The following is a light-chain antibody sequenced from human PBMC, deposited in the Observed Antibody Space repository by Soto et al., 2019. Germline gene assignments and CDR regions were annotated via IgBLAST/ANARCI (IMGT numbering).Light chain of an antibody. Sequence: EIVLTQSPVTLSLSPGERATLSCRASQRIANNFLAWFQQKPGLAPTLLIYGASTRASGIPDRFSGSGSGTDFALTISRLEPGDFAVYYCQQYGPSPMYTFGQGTNLEIK. CDR3: QQYGPSPMYT. CDR1: QRIANNF. J-gene: IGKJ2*01. V-gene: IGKV3-20*01. CDR2: GAS.